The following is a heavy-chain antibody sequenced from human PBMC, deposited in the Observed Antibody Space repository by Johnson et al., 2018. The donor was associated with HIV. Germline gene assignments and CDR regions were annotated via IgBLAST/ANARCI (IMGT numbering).Heavy chain of an antibody. CDR3: ARETGIAVADTALTAFDI. Sequence: VQLVESGGGLIQPGGSLRLSCVASGFTLDDYDMSWVRQAPGKGLEWVCGFYRNGGSTGYAASVKGRFTISRDNSKNTLYLQMSSLRAEDTAVYYWARETGIAVADTALTAFDIWGQVTMVTVSS. V-gene: IGHV3-20*04. CDR2: FYRNGGST. CDR1: GFTLDDYD. J-gene: IGHJ3*02. D-gene: IGHD6-19*01.